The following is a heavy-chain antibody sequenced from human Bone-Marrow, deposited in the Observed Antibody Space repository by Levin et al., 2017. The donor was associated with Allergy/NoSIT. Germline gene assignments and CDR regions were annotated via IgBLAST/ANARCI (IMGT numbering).Heavy chain of an antibody. V-gene: IGHV3-72*01. Sequence: HAGGSLRLSCAASGFTFSDHYMDWFRQAPGKGLEWVGRTKNKANYYTTEYAASVKGRFTISRDDSKNSLFLQMNSLKTEDTAVYYCARGLGGTFDSWGQGTLVTVSS. J-gene: IGHJ4*02. CDR3: ARGLGGTFDS. CDR1: GFTFSDHY. CDR2: TKNKANYYTT. D-gene: IGHD1-26*01.